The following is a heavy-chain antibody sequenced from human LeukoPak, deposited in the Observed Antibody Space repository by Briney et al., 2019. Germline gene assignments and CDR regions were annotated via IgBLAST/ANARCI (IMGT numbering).Heavy chain of an antibody. CDR1: GFTYSNYA. CDR2: ISSSSSTI. J-gene: IGHJ6*02. Sequence: GGSLRLSCVASGFTYSNYAMSWVRQAPGKGLEWVSYISSSSSTIYYADSVKGRFTISRDNAKNSLYLQMNSLRAEDTAVYYCARDRNGWGNYYYGMDVWGQGTTVTVSS. V-gene: IGHV3-48*04. D-gene: IGHD3-16*01. CDR3: ARDRNGWGNYYYGMDV.